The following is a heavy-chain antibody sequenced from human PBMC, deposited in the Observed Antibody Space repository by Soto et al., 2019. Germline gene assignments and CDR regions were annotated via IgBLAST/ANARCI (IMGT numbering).Heavy chain of an antibody. CDR1: GYTFTNYG. D-gene: IGHD3-10*01. V-gene: IGHV1-18*01. J-gene: IGHJ5*02. CDR3: ARGVGSGSYYNQYNWGDP. CDR2: INVYNGNT. Sequence: ASVKVSCKASGYTFTNYGISWVRQAPGQGLEWMGWINVYNGNTKYAQKVQGRVTMTTDTSTSTAYMELRSLRSDDTPVYYCARGVGSGSYYNQYNWGDPWGQVTLVTVSS.